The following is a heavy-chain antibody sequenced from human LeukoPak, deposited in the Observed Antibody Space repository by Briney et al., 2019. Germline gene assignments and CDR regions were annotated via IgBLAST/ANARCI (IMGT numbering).Heavy chain of an antibody. CDR3: ARRSPSLDWFDP. V-gene: IGHV4-59*01. Sequence: PSETLSLTCTVSGDSIIIYFWSWIRQPPGKGLEWIGYIYYIGSTTYNPSLKSRVTMSVDTCKSQFSLKLSSVTAADTAVYYCARRSPSLDWFDPWGQGTLVTVSS. CDR2: IYYIGST. CDR1: GDSIIIYF. J-gene: IGHJ5*02. D-gene: IGHD6-6*01.